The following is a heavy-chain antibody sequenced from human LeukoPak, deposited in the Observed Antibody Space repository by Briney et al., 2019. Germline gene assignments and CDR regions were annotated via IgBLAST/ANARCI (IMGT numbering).Heavy chain of an antibody. Sequence: SETLSLTCTVSGGPISSSSYYWSWIRQPPGKGLEWIGYIYYSGSTNYNPSLKSRVTISVDTSKNQFSLKLSSVTAADTAVYYCARIRPRDGYPKDKYDAFDIWGQGTMVTVSS. CDR2: IYYSGST. D-gene: IGHD5-12*01. CDR3: ARIRPRDGYPKDKYDAFDI. V-gene: IGHV4-61*01. J-gene: IGHJ3*02. CDR1: GGPISSSSYY.